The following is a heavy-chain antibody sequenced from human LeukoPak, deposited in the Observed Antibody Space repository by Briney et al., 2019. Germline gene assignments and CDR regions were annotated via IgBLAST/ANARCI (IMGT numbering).Heavy chain of an antibody. CDR1: GFTFSSYA. CDR3: AKDSEEWWSAFDI. D-gene: IGHD2-15*01. Sequence: GGSLRLSCAASGFTFSSYAMCWVRQAPGKGLEWVSAISGSGGSTYYADSVKGRFTISRDNSKNTLYLQMNSLRAEDTAVYYCAKDSEEWWSAFDIWGQGTMVTVSS. CDR2: ISGSGGST. J-gene: IGHJ3*02. V-gene: IGHV3-23*01.